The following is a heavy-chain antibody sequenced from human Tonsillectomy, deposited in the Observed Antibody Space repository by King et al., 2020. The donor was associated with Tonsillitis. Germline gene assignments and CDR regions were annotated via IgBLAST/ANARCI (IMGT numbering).Heavy chain of an antibody. CDR1: GFTFSSYG. Sequence: VQLVESGGGLVQPGGSLRLSCVASGFTFSSYGMNWVRQAPGKGLEWLSYLSSYSRTIYADSVKGRFTISRDDARNSLYLQMSSLRAKDTAVYYCAREPMVATMDESDFDYWGQGTLVTVSS. V-gene: IGHV3-48*01. CDR3: AREPMVATMDESDFDY. D-gene: IGHD5-12*01. CDR2: LSSYSRTI. J-gene: IGHJ4*02.